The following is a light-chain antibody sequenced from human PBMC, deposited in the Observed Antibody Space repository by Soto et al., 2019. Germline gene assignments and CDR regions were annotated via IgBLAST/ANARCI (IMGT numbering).Light chain of an antibody. Sequence: EIVLTQSPGTLSLSPGDRATLSCRASQSVNSNYLAWYQREPGQAPRLLIYGASNRATDIPYRFSASGSGTDFTLTITRLEAEDFAVYYCQQYDSTPPTFGQGTKVEVK. CDR3: QQYDSTPPT. CDR2: GAS. V-gene: IGKV3-20*01. CDR1: QSVNSNY. J-gene: IGKJ1*01.